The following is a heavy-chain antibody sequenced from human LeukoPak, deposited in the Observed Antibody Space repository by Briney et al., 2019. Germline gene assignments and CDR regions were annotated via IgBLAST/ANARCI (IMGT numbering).Heavy chain of an antibody. CDR3: ARARYCSSTSCFDDWYFDL. V-gene: IGHV3-48*01. CDR1: GFTFSTYS. J-gene: IGHJ2*01. D-gene: IGHD2-2*01. Sequence: HPGGSLRLSCAASGFTFSTYSMNWVRQAPGKGLEGVSYISSSSSTIYCAGSVKGRFTISRDNAKNSLYLQMNSLRAEDTAVYYCARARYCSSTSCFDDWYFDLWGRGTLVTVSS. CDR2: ISSSSSTI.